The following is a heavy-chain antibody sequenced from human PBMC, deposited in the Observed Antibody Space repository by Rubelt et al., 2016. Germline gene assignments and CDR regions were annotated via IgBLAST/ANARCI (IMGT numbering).Heavy chain of an antibody. V-gene: IGHV4-39*01. CDR3: AGAGDY. CDR2: NYYSGST. Sequence: QLQLQESGPGLVKPSETLPLTCTVSGGSISSSSYYWGWIRQPPGKGLEWIGSNYYSGSTYYNPSLKSRVNISVETSKNQFSRKLSAVTAADTAGYYWAGAGDYWGQGTMVTVSS. D-gene: IGHD1-1*01. J-gene: IGHJ4*02. CDR1: GGSISSSSYY.